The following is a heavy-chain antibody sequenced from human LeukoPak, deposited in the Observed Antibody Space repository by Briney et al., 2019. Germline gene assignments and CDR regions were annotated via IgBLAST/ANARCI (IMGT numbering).Heavy chain of an antibody. Sequence: GGSLRLSCAASGFTFSSYAMSWVRQAPGKGLEWVSAISGSGGSTYYADSVKGRFTISRDNSKNTLCLQMNSLRAEDTAVYYCAKAMGRTMVRGVITLDVWGKGTTVTVSS. CDR3: AKAMGRTMVRGVITLDV. J-gene: IGHJ6*04. CDR2: ISGSGGST. V-gene: IGHV3-23*01. D-gene: IGHD3-10*01. CDR1: GFTFSSYA.